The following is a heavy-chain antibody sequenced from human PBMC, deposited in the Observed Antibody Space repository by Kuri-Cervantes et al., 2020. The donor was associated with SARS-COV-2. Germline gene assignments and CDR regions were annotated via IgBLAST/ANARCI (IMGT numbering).Heavy chain of an antibody. V-gene: IGHV3-33*08. J-gene: IGHJ4*02. CDR1: GFTFSSYG. CDR3: ARVSHRGSGYQNPPDY. Sequence: GESLKISCAASGFTFSSYGMHWVRQAPGKGLEWVAVIWYDGSNKYYADSVKGRFTISRDNSRNTLYLQMNSLRAEDTAVYYRARVSHRGSGYQNPPDYWGQGTLVTVSS. CDR2: IWYDGSNK. D-gene: IGHD3-3*01.